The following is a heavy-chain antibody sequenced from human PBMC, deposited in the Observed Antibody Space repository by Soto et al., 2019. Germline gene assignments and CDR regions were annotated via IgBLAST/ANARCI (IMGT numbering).Heavy chain of an antibody. J-gene: IGHJ6*02. CDR1: GFTFSSYG. D-gene: IGHD2-2*02. CDR2: IWYDGSNK. CDR3: ARDEGYCSSTSCYKLYYGMDV. Sequence: ESGGGVVQPGRSLRLSCAASGFTFSSYGMHWVRQAPGKGLEWVAVIWYDGSNKYYADPVKGRFTISRDNSKNTLYLQMNSLRAEDTAVYYCARDEGYCSSTSCYKLYYGMDVWGQGTTVTVSS. V-gene: IGHV3-33*01.